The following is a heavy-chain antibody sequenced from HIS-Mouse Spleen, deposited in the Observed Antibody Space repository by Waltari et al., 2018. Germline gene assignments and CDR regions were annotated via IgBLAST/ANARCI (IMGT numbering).Heavy chain of an antibody. CDR3: AREGDL. V-gene: IGHV3-30-3*01. CDR2: ISYDGSNK. CDR1: GFTFSSCA. D-gene: IGHD3-10*01. J-gene: IGHJ4*02. Sequence: QVQLVESGGGVVQPGRSLRLSCAATGFTFSSCAMHWVRQAPGKGLEWVAVISYDGSNKYYADSVKGRFTISRDNSKNTLYLQMNSLRAEDTAVYYCAREGDLWGQGTLVTVSS.